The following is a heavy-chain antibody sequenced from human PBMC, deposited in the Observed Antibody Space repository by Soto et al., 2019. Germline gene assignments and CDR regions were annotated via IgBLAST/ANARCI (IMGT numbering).Heavy chain of an antibody. CDR2: IKSETDGGTI. CDR1: GFTFSNVW. V-gene: IGHV3-15*07. J-gene: IGHJ4*02. CDR3: TPLALKYNSDWYPLSD. D-gene: IGHD6-19*01. Sequence: EVQLVESGGGLVKPGGSLRLSCAGSGFTFSNVWMNWVRQAPGKGLEWVGRIKSETDGGTIDYAAPVKGRFTISRDDSNHALYLQMNSLKTEDPATYYCTPLALKYNSDWYPLSDWGQGTRVTVSS.